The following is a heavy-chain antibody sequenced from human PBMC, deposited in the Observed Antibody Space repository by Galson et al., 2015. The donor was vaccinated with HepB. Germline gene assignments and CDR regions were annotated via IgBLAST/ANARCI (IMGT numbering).Heavy chain of an antibody. J-gene: IGHJ6*03. D-gene: IGHD1-26*01. V-gene: IGHV1-18*01. CDR3: ARDGGVGATAYFYYYFMDV. CDR2: ISAYNGNT. Sequence: SVKVSCKASGYTFTDYGISWVRQAPGQGLEWMGWISAYNGNTNYAQKVQGRVSMTTDTSTTTVYMELRSLRSDDTAVYYCARDGGVGATAYFYYYFMDVWGEGTTVTVSS. CDR1: GYTFTDYG.